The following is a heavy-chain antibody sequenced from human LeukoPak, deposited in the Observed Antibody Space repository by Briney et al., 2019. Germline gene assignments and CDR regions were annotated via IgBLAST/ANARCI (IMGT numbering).Heavy chain of an antibody. CDR1: GGSISSTSYY. D-gene: IGHD5-18*01. V-gene: IGHV4-39*01. Sequence: SETLSLTCTVSGGSISSTSYYWGWIRQPPGKGLEWIGCIYYSGSTYYNPSLKSRVTISVDTSKNQFSLKLSSVTAADTAVYYCARHAGYSYGPVEYWGQGTLVTVSS. CDR3: ARHAGYSYGPVEY. CDR2: IYYSGST. J-gene: IGHJ4*02.